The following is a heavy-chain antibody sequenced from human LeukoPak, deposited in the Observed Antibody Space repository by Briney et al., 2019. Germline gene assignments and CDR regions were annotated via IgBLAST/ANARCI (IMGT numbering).Heavy chain of an antibody. CDR2: IYPGDSDT. D-gene: IGHD6-13*01. J-gene: IGHJ4*02. V-gene: IGHV5-51*01. Sequence: GESLKISCKASGYSFTNYWLGWVRQMPGKGLEWMGVIYPGDSDTRYSPSFQGQVTISADKSISTAYLQWSSLKASDTAMYYCARRIAAAAMSLSFDYWGQGTLVTVSS. CDR3: ARRIAAAAMSLSFDY. CDR1: GYSFTNYW.